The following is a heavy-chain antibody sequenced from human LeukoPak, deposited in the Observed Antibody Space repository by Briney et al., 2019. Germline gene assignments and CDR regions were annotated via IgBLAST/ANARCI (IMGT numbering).Heavy chain of an antibody. CDR1: GFTFSDYY. CDR2: ISSSGSTI. V-gene: IGHV3-11*04. D-gene: IGHD3-10*02. CDR3: ARERFMFTPGAPGY. J-gene: IGHJ4*02. Sequence: GGSLRLSCAASGFTFSDYYMSWIRQAPGKGLEWVSYISSSGSTIYYADSVKGRFTISRDNAKNSLYLQMNSLRAEDTVVYYCARERFMFTPGAPGYWGQGTLVTVPS.